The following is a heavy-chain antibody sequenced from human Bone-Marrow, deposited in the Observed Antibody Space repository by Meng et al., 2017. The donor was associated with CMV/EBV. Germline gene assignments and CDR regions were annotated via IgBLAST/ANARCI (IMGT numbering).Heavy chain of an antibody. D-gene: IGHD3-16*01. CDR3: ARVPPGNSYALD. CDR2: INSDGSST. Sequence: GESLKISCAASGFTFSSYWMHWVRQAPGKGLVWVSRINSDGSSTSYADSVKGRFTISRDNAKNTLYLQMNSLRAEDTAVYYCARVPPGNSYALDWGQGTMVTVSS. J-gene: IGHJ3*01. CDR1: GFTFSSYW. V-gene: IGHV3-74*01.